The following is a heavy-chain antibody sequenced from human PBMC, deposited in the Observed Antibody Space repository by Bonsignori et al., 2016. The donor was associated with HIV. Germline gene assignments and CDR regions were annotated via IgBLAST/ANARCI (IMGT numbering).Heavy chain of an antibody. V-gene: IGHV3-48*02. CDR3: AIGSYYGNFDS. CDR2: ISSASGTI. Sequence: WIRQPPGKGLEWLSYISSASGTIYYADSVKGRSTISRDNAKNSLYLQMNSLRDDDTAMYYCAIGSYYGNFDSWGQGTLVTVSS. D-gene: IGHD3-10*01. J-gene: IGHJ4*02.